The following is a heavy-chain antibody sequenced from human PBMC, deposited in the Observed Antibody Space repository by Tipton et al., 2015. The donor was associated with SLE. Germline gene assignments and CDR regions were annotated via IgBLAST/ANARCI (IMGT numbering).Heavy chain of an antibody. Sequence: TLSLTCTVSGGSISSYYWSWIRQPPGKGLEWIGYIYYSGSTNYNPSLKSRVTISVDTSKNQFSLKLSSVTAADTAVYYCAREGRGTSCYYYMDVWGKGTTVTVSS. CDR3: AREGRGTSCYYYMDV. D-gene: IGHD2-15*01. V-gene: IGHV4-59*01. J-gene: IGHJ6*03. CDR1: GGSISSYY. CDR2: IYYSGST.